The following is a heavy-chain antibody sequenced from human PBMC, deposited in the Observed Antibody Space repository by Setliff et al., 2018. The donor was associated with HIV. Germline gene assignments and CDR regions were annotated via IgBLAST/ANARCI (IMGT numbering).Heavy chain of an antibody. CDR2: INPKNGDS. CDR3: ALESSGGLYYFDF. V-gene: IGHV1-2*02. J-gene: IGHJ4*02. D-gene: IGHD2-15*01. CDR1: GYSFTDYY. Sequence: ASVKVSCKASGYSFTDYYIHWVRQAPGQGLEWMGWINPKNGDSKCVQMFQGRVTMTRETSISTAYMELSRLRSDDTAVYYCALESSGGLYYFDFWGQGTLVTVSS.